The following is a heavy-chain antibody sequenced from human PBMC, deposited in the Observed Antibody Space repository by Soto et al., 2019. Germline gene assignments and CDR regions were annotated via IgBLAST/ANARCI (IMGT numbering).Heavy chain of an antibody. J-gene: IGHJ4*02. Sequence: PGESLKISCTGSGYSFTGEWIGWVRQMPGKGLEWMGIIFPGDSDTRYRPPFQGQVIISADKSISTAYLQWRSLKASDTAMYYCARKDSSSAFDYWGQGTLVTVSS. D-gene: IGHD3-22*01. V-gene: IGHV5-51*01. CDR2: IFPGDSDT. CDR3: ARKDSSSAFDY. CDR1: GYSFTGEW.